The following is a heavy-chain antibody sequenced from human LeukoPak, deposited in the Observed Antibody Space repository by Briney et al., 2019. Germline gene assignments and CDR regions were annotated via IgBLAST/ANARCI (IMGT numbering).Heavy chain of an antibody. J-gene: IGHJ4*02. CDR3: AKDRGSYYDLDY. Sequence: PGGSLRLSCAASGFTVSSNYMSWVRQAPGKGLEWVSAISGSGGSTYYADSVKGRFTISRDSSKNTLYLQMNSLRAEDTAVYSCAKDRGSYYDLDYWGQGTLVTVSS. CDR1: GFTVSSNY. CDR2: ISGSGGST. V-gene: IGHV3-23*01. D-gene: IGHD3-22*01.